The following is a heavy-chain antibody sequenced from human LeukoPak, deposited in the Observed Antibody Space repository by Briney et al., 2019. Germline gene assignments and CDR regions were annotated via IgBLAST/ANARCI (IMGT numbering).Heavy chain of an antibody. J-gene: IGHJ4*02. CDR3: ARDNYYDSSGYRYYFDY. CDR2: INHSGST. D-gene: IGHD3-22*01. CDR1: GGSFSGYY. V-gene: IGHV4-34*01. Sequence: PSETLSLTCAVYGGSFSGYYWSWIRQPPGKGLEWIGEINHSGSTNYNPSLKSRVTISVDTSKNQFSLKLSSVTAADTAVYYCARDNYYDSSGYRYYFDYWGQGTLVTVSS.